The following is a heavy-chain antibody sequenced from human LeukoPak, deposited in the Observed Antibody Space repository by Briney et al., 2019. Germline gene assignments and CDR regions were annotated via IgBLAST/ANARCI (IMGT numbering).Heavy chain of an antibody. CDR3: VRDLDLGGYSSFEY. D-gene: IGHD4-23*01. Sequence: PGGSLRLSCAASGFTFSSYFWMHWVRQGPGKGLVWVPRIKSDGSSSTYADSVKGRFTISRDNAKNSLYLQMNTLRAEDTAVYYCVRDLDLGGYSSFEYWGRGTLVTVSS. CDR1: GFTFSSYFW. V-gene: IGHV3-74*01. CDR2: IKSDGSSS. J-gene: IGHJ4*02.